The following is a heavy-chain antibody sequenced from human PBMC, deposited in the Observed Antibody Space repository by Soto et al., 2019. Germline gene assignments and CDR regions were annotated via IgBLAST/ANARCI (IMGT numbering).Heavy chain of an antibody. CDR1: GFTFTSSA. CDR2: IVVGSGNT. Sequence: GASVKVSCKASGFTFTSSAMQWVRQARGQRLEWIGWIVVGSGNTNYAQKFQERVTITRDMSTSTAYMELSSLRSEDTAVYYCAAAGSYCSGGSCYSTHPLDYWGQGTLVTVSS. CDR3: AAAGSYCSGGSCYSTHPLDY. J-gene: IGHJ4*02. D-gene: IGHD2-15*01. V-gene: IGHV1-58*02.